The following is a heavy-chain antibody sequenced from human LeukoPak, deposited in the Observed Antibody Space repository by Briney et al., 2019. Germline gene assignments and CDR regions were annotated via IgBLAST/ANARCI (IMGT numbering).Heavy chain of an antibody. Sequence: SETLSLTCTVSGGSISSSSYYWGWIRQPPGKGLEWIGSIYYSGSTYYNPSLKSRVTISVDTSKNQFSLKLSSVTAADTAVYYCARAGGFRGGCTDYWGQGTLVTVSS. D-gene: IGHD3-10*01. J-gene: IGHJ4*02. CDR3: ARAGGFRGGCTDY. CDR1: GGSISSSSYY. CDR2: IYYSGST. V-gene: IGHV4-39*07.